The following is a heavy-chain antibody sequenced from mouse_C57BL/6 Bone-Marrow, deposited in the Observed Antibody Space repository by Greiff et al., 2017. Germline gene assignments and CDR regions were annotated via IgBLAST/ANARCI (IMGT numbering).Heavy chain of an antibody. CDR3: ARPYGNYWYFDV. V-gene: IGHV1-26*01. D-gene: IGHD2-1*01. CDR2: INPNNGGT. Sequence: VQLKQSGPELVKPGASVKISCKASGYTFTDYYMNWVKQSHGKSLEWIGDINPNNGGTSYNQKFKGKATLTVDKSSSTAYMELRSLTSEDSAVYYCARPYGNYWYFDVWGTGTTVTVSS. CDR1: GYTFTDYY. J-gene: IGHJ1*03.